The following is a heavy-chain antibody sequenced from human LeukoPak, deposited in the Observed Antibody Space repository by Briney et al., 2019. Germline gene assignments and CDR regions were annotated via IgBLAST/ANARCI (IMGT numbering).Heavy chain of an antibody. CDR2: INPNSGGT. CDR3: ARDLFRGYTNYGMDV. CDR1: GYTFTGYY. D-gene: IGHD1-1*01. J-gene: IGHJ6*02. V-gene: IGHV1-2*02. Sequence: GASVKVSCKASGYTFTGYYMHWVRQAPGQGLEWMGWINPNSGGTNYAQKFQGRVTMTRDTSISTAYMELSRLRSDDTAVYYCARDLFRGYTNYGMDVWGQGTTVTVSS.